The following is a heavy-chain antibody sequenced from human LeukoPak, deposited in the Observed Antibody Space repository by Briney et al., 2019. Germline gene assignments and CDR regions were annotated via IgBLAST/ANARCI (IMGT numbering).Heavy chain of an antibody. CDR2: ISSDGSII. CDR3: ARDRTFGY. J-gene: IGHJ4*02. D-gene: IGHD1-14*01. CDR1: GFSFSSYW. V-gene: IGHV3-74*01. Sequence: QPGGSLRLSCAASGFSFSSYWMHWVRQAPGKGLVWVSRISSDGSIINYADSVKGRFTISRDNAKNSLNLQMNSLRAEDTAVYYCARDRTFGYWGQGTLVTVSS.